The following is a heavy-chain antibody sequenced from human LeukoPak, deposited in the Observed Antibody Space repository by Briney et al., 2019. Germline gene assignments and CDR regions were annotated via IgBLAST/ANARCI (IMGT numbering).Heavy chain of an antibody. CDR1: GGSISSGSYY. Sequence: PSQTLSLTCTVSGGSISSGSYYWSWIRQPAGKGLEWIGRIYTGGSTNYNPSLKSRVTISVDTSKNQFSLKLSSVTAADTAVYYCARGRYIDSGIDSGSYNVFDYWGQGTLVTVSS. CDR3: ARGRYIDSGIDSGSYNVFDY. J-gene: IGHJ4*02. D-gene: IGHD3-10*01. CDR2: IYTGGST. V-gene: IGHV4-61*02.